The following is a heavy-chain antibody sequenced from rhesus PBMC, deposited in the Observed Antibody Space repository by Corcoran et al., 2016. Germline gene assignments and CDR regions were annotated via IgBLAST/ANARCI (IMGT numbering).Heavy chain of an antibody. J-gene: IGHJ4*01. Sequence: QVTLKESGPALVKPTQTLTLTCTFSGFSLSTSGMGVGWIRQPPGKTLEWLAHIYWDDDKRNSTSLKSRLTISKDTSKNQVVLTMTNMDPVDTATYYCARTPIAVAGDYWGQGVLVTVSS. CDR1: GFSLSTSGMG. D-gene: IGHD6-37*01. CDR3: ARTPIAVAGDY. V-gene: IGHV2-1*01. CDR2: IYWDDDK.